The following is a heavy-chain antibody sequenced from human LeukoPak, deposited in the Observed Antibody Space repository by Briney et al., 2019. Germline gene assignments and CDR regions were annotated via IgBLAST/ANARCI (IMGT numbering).Heavy chain of an antibody. CDR2: ISSSGSTI. J-gene: IGHJ4*02. CDR1: GFTFSDYY. V-gene: IGHV3-11*01. Sequence: GGSLRLSCAASGFTFSDYYMSWIRQAPGKGLEWVSYISSSGSTIYYADSVKGRFTISRDSAKNSLYLQMNSLRAEDTAVYYCARDRSYFHRGSSPTIDYWGQGTLVTVSS. CDR3: ARDRSYFHRGSSPTIDY. D-gene: IGHD3-10*01.